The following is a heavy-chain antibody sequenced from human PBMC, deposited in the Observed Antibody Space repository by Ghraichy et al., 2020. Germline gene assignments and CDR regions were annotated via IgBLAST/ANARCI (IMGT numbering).Heavy chain of an antibody. V-gene: IGHV4-4*02. D-gene: IGHD3-10*01. Sequence: SETLSLTCAVSGGSISSSNWWSWVRQPPGKGLEWIGEIYHSGSTNYNPSLKSRVTISVDKSKNQFSLKLSSVTAADTAVYYCASLWFGELSPDYWGQGTLVTVSS. CDR1: GGSISSSNW. CDR3: ASLWFGELSPDY. CDR2: IYHSGST. J-gene: IGHJ4*02.